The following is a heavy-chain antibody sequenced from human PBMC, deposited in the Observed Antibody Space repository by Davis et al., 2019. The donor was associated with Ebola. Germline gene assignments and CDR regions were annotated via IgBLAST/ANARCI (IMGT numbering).Heavy chain of an antibody. CDR1: GYTFTGYY. Sequence: ASVKVSCKASGYTFTGYYMHWVRQAPGHGLEWMGWINPNSGGPNYAQKVQGRVTMTRDTSTSTVHMELSRLRSDDPAVYYCARGGEYCSSTSCYTVWYFDLWGRGTLVTVSS. D-gene: IGHD2-2*02. CDR2: INPNSGGP. V-gene: IGHV1-2*02. J-gene: IGHJ2*01. CDR3: ARGGEYCSSTSCYTVWYFDL.